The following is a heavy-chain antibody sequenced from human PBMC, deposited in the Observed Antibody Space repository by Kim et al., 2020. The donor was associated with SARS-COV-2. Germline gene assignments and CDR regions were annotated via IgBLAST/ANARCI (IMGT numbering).Heavy chain of an antibody. Sequence: GESLKISCKGSGYSFTSYWIGWVRQMPGKGLEWMGIIYPGDSDTRYSPSFQGQVTISADTSISTAYLQWSSLKASDTAMYYCARHPSGLVTAWLHFDYWGQGTLVTVSS. CDR1: GYSFTSYW. CDR3: ARHPSGLVTAWLHFDY. J-gene: IGHJ4*02. D-gene: IGHD2-21*02. V-gene: IGHV5-51*01. CDR2: IYPGDSDT.